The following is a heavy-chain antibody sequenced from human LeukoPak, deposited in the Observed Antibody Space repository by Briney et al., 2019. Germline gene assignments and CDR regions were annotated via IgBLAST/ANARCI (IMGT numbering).Heavy chain of an antibody. V-gene: IGHV3-48*03. CDR1: GFTFSSYE. CDR2: ISSSGSTI. Sequence: GGSLRLSCAASGFTFSSYEMNWVRQAPGKGLEWVSYISSSGSTIYYADSVKGRFTISRDNAKNSLYLQMNSLRAEDTAVYYCARNSHEGGEGFDHWGQGTLVTVSS. D-gene: IGHD3-16*01. J-gene: IGHJ4*02. CDR3: ARNSHEGGEGFDH.